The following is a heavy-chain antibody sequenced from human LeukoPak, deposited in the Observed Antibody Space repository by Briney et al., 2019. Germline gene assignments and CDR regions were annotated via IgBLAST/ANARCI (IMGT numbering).Heavy chain of an antibody. CDR2: IYSGGST. CDR1: GFTFSSYA. Sequence: GGSLRLSCAASGFTFSSYAMHWVRQAPGKGLEWVSVIYSGGSTYYADSVKGRFTISRDNSKNTLYLQMNSLRAEDTAVYYCARGDVLFDYWGQGTLVTVSS. V-gene: IGHV3-66*01. CDR3: ARGDVLFDY. J-gene: IGHJ4*02. D-gene: IGHD3-10*02.